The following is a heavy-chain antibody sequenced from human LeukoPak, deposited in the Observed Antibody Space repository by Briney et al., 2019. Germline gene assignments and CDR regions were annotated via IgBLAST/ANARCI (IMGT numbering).Heavy chain of an antibody. D-gene: IGHD3-10*01. J-gene: IGHJ4*02. V-gene: IGHV3-7*04. Sequence: PGGSLRLSCAASGFTFSSYCMSWVRQAPGKGLEWVANIEPDGSEKYYVDSVKGRFTISRDNAKNSLYLQMNGLRAEDTAVYFCARGGFRTFDYWGQGTLVTVSS. CDR1: GFTFSSYC. CDR2: IEPDGSEK. CDR3: ARGGFRTFDY.